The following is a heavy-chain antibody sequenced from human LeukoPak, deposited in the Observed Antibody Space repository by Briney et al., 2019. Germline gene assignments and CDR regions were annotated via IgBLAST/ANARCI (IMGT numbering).Heavy chain of an antibody. J-gene: IGHJ6*02. CDR3: ARDRLLRYYDILTGYGDYYGMDV. CDR2: ISAYNGNT. V-gene: IGHV1-18*01. CDR1: GYTFTSYD. Sequence: ASVKVSCKASGYTFTSYDINWVRQATGQGLEWMGWISAYNGNTNYAQKLQGRVTMTTDTSTSTAYMELRSLRSDDTAVYYCARDRLLRYYDILTGYGDYYGMDVWGQGTTVTVSS. D-gene: IGHD3-9*01.